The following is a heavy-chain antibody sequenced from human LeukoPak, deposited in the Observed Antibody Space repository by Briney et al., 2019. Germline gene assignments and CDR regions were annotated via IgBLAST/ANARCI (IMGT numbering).Heavy chain of an antibody. CDR2: INHSGST. J-gene: IGHJ4*02. Sequence: SSETLSLTCAVYGGSFSGDYWSWIRQPPGKGLEWIGEINHSGSTNYNPSLKSRVTISVDTSENQFSLKLSSVTAADTAVYYCARSYAHDYWGQGTLVTVSS. V-gene: IGHV4-34*01. D-gene: IGHD2-2*01. CDR1: GGSFSGDY. CDR3: ARSYAHDY.